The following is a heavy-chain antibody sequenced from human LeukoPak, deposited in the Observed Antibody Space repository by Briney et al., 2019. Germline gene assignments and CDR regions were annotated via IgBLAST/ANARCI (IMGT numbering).Heavy chain of an antibody. Sequence: PGGSLRLSCAASGFTFSSYAMSWVRQAPGKGLEWVSAISGSGGSTYYADSVKGRFTVSRDNSKNTLYLQMNSLRAEDTAVYYCAKDDSNYYYYGMDVWGHGTMVTVSS. D-gene: IGHD3-22*01. CDR1: GFTFSSYA. CDR2: ISGSGGST. J-gene: IGHJ6*02. V-gene: IGHV3-23*01. CDR3: AKDDSNYYYYGMDV.